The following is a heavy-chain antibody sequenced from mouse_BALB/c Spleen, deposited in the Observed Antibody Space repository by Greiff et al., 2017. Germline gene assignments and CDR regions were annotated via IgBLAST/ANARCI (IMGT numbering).Heavy chain of an antibody. CDR2: IWGGGST. J-gene: IGHJ1*01. CDR3: ARNLGGADGYYWYFDV. CDR1: GFSLSRYS. D-gene: IGHD2-3*01. Sequence: VKLVESGPGLVAPSQSLSITCTVSGFSLSRYSVHWVRQPPGKGLEWLGMIWGGGSTDYNSALKSRLSISKDNSKSQVFLKMNSLQTDDTAMYYCARNLGGADGYYWYFDVWGAGTTVTVSS. V-gene: IGHV2-6-4*01.